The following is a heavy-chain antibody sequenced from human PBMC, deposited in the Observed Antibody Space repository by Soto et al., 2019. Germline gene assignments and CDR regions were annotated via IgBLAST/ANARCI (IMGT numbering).Heavy chain of an antibody. J-gene: IGHJ5*02. D-gene: IGHD5-12*01. V-gene: IGHV1-18*01. CDR3: ARDLRGYDPNWLDP. CDR1: GYTFTRYG. Sequence: ASVKVSCKASGYTFTRYGISWVRQAPGQGLEWMGWISAYNGNTNYAQKLQGRVTMTTDTSTSTAYMELRSLRSDDTAVYYCARDLRGYDPNWLDPWGQGTLVTVSS. CDR2: ISAYNGNT.